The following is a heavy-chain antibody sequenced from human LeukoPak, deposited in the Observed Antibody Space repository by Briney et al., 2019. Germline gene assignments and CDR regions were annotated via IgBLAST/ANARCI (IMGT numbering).Heavy chain of an antibody. V-gene: IGHV4-4*07. CDR2: IYTSGST. Sequence: SETLSLTCNASGGTISSYDWSWIRQPAGQGLEWMGRIYTSGSTNNNPSLKGRVTMSVDTSKNQFSLKLSSVTAADTAVYYCARDVGQQLAAFDYWGQGTLVTVSS. CDR1: GGTISSYD. CDR3: ARDVGQQLAAFDY. J-gene: IGHJ4*02. D-gene: IGHD6-13*01.